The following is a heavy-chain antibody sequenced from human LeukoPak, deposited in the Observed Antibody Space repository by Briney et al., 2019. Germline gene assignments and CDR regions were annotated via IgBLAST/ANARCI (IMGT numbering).Heavy chain of an antibody. J-gene: IGHJ4*02. CDR2: IHSSGRTI. Sequence: WVRQAPGKGLEWVSYIHSSGRTIYYADSVKGRFAISRDNAKNSLYLQMNSLRAEDTAVYYCARDPEALDYWGQGTLVTVSS. CDR3: ARDPEALDY. V-gene: IGHV3-48*01.